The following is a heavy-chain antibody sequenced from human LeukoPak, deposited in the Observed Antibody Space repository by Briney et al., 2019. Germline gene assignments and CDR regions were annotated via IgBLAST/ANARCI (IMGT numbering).Heavy chain of an antibody. Sequence: SQTLSLTRSVSGGSINSGAGGHYWTWIRQPAGKGLEWIGRIYPSGYSNYNPSLKSRVVMSVDASKNQFSLQLNSVTAADTAVYYCARGIVVINWFDLWGQGALVTVAS. CDR2: IYPSGYS. V-gene: IGHV4-61*02. D-gene: IGHD3-22*01. J-gene: IGHJ5*02. CDR1: GGSINSGAGGHY. CDR3: ARGIVVINWFDL.